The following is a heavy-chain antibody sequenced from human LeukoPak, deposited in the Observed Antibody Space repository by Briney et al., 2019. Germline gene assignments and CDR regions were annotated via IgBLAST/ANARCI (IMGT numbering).Heavy chain of an antibody. CDR3: ARDKSSPHAFDI. Sequence: GGPLRLLCTACGFIVSINYMSGVRQARGEGLEGFSTIYSGGSTYYADSVKGRFTISRDNYKDTMYLQMNSMRAEDTAVYYCARDKSSPHAFDIWGQGTMVTVSS. CDR1: GFIVSINY. J-gene: IGHJ3*02. V-gene: IGHV3-53*01. CDR2: IYSGGST.